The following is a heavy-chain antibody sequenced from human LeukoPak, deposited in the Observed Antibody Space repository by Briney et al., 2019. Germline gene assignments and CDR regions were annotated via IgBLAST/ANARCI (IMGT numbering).Heavy chain of an antibody. CDR3: ARGFEGSTFYVSDFDF. Sequence: SVKVSCKASGGTFSSYGISWVRQAPGQGLEWMGRIIPSLGITTYAQKFQGRVTITADKSTTTAYMELSSLTSEDTAVYYCARGFEGSTFYVSDFDFWGQGTLVTVSS. CDR2: IIPSLGIT. D-gene: IGHD3-16*01. J-gene: IGHJ4*02. CDR1: GGTFSSYG. V-gene: IGHV1-69*04.